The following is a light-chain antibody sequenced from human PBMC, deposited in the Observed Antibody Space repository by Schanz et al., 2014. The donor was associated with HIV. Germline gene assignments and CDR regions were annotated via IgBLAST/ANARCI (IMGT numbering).Light chain of an antibody. CDR3: QSYDSSNSVV. V-gene: IGLV6-57*04. CDR2: DDN. CDR1: SGSIGSNY. Sequence: NFMLTQPHSVSESPGKTVAISCTRSSGSIGSNYVHWYQQRPGTAPTTVIYDDNHRPSGVPDRFSGSLDSSSNSASLTISGLKTEDEADYYCQSYDSSNSVVFGGGTKLTVL. J-gene: IGLJ3*02.